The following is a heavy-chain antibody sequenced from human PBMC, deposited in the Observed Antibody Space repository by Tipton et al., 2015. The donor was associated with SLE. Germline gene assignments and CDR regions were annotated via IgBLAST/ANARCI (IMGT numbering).Heavy chain of an antibody. CDR2: INHSGST. Sequence: TLSLTCAVYGGSFSGYYWSWIRQPPGKGLEWIGEINHSGSTYYNPSLKSRVTISVDTSKNQFSLKLSSVTAADTAVYYCAMGRWELPIDYWGQGTLVTVSS. D-gene: IGHD1-26*01. J-gene: IGHJ4*02. V-gene: IGHV4-34*01. CDR1: GGSFSGYY. CDR3: AMGRWELPIDY.